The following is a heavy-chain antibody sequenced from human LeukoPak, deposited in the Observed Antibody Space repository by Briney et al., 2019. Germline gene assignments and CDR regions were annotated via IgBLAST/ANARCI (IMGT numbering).Heavy chain of an antibody. Sequence: GGSLRLSCAASGFTFSSYWMHWVRQAPGKGLVWVSRINSDGSSTSYADSVKGRFTFSRDNAKNRLYLQMNSLRAEDTAVYYCAMGPYYYDSSGYYYWGQGTLVTVSS. V-gene: IGHV3-74*01. CDR1: GFTFSSYW. CDR2: INSDGSST. D-gene: IGHD3-22*01. CDR3: AMGPYYYDSSGYYY. J-gene: IGHJ4*02.